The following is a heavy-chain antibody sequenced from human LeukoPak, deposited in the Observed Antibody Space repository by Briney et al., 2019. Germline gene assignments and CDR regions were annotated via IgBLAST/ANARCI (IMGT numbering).Heavy chain of an antibody. CDR2: IYPGDSDT. D-gene: IGHD2-2*01. Sequence: ESLKISCKGSGYSFTSYWIGWVRQMPGKGLEWMGIIYPGDSDTRYSPSFQGQVTISADKSITTAYLQWSSLKASDTAMYYCARQGVGSSTSCYPRTVCAFDIWGQGTMVSVSP. J-gene: IGHJ3*02. CDR1: GYSFTSYW. V-gene: IGHV5-51*01. CDR3: ARQGVGSSTSCYPRTVCAFDI.